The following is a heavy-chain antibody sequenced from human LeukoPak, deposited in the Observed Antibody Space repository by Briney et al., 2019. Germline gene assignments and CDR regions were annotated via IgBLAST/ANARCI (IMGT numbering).Heavy chain of an antibody. D-gene: IGHD6-13*01. J-gene: IGHJ4*02. Sequence: PGGSLRLSCAASGFTFSSYGMHWVRQAPGKGLEWVAVISYDGSNKYYADSVKGRFTISRDNSKNTLYLQMNSLRAEDTAVYYCAKDHLYGQLVSSPSLDYWGQGTLVTVSS. V-gene: IGHV3-30*18. CDR1: GFTFSSYG. CDR2: ISYDGSNK. CDR3: AKDHLYGQLVSSPSLDY.